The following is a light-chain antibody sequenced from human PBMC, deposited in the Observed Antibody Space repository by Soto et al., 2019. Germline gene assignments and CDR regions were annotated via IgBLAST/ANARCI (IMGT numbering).Light chain of an antibody. J-gene: IGKJ1*01. Sequence: EIVLTQSPGTLSLSPGERATLSCRASQIVSSGFLAWYQQKPGQAPRLLIYNTSTRAPGIPARFSGSGSGTDFTLTISRLEPEDFAVYYCQQYGNSPQTFGQGTKVEIE. V-gene: IGKV3-20*01. CDR3: QQYGNSPQT. CDR1: QIVSSGF. CDR2: NTS.